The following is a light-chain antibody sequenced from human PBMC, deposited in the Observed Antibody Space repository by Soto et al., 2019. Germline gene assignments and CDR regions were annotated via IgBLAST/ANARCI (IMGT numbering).Light chain of an antibody. J-gene: IGKJ1*01. V-gene: IGKV1-5*01. CDR1: QSISSW. CDR2: DAS. CDR3: QQYSSYPWT. Sequence: DIQMTPSPSTLYASVGDRVTITCRAGQSISSWLAWYQQKPGKAPKLLIYDASSLESGVPSTFSGSGSGTEFTLTISSLQTDDFATYYCQQYSSYPWTFGQGTKVELK.